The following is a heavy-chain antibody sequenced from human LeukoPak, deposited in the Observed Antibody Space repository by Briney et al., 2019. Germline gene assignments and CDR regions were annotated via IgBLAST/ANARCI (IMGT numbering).Heavy chain of an antibody. CDR3: ARDLGRVVPAAIGYYFDY. V-gene: IGHV1-69*04. J-gene: IGHJ4*02. CDR2: IIPILGIA. D-gene: IGHD2-2*01. CDR1: GGTFSSYA. Sequence: ASVKVSCKASGGTFSSYAISWVRQAPGQGLEWMGRIIPILGIANYAQKFQGRVTITADKSTSAAYMELSSLRSEDTAVYYCARDLGRVVPAAIGYYFDYWGQGTLVTVSS.